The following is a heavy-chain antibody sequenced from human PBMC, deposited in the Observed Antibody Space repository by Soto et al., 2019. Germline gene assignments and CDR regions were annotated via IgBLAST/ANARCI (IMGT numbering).Heavy chain of an antibody. V-gene: IGHV3-7*01. CDR2: IKQDGSEK. J-gene: IGHJ2*01. CDR3: AIDHGSSWPHCYFDL. CDR1: GFTFSSYW. Sequence: VQLVESVGGLVQPGGSLRLSCAASGFTFSSYWMSWVRQAAGKGLERVANIKQDGSEKYYVDSVKGRFTIYRDNGKSQLYMQMNSLRAEDTAVYYCAIDHGSSWPHCYFDLWGRGTLVTVSS. D-gene: IGHD6-13*01.